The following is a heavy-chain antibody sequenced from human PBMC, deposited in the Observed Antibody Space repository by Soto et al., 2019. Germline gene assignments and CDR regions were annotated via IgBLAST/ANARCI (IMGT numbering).Heavy chain of an antibody. Sequence: EVQLLESGGGLVQPGGSLRLSCAASGFTFSSYAMSWVRQAPGKGLEWVSAISGSGGSTYYADSVKGRFTISRDNSKNTLYLQMNSLTVEDTAVYYCAKSIAAAGAYHFDYWGQGTLVTVSS. CDR3: AKSIAAAGAYHFDY. CDR1: GFTFSSYA. V-gene: IGHV3-23*01. D-gene: IGHD6-13*01. CDR2: ISGSGGST. J-gene: IGHJ4*02.